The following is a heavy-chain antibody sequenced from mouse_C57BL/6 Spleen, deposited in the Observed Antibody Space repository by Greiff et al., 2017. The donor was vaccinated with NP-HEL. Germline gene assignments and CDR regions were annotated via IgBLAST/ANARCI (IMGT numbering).Heavy chain of an antibody. J-gene: IGHJ3*01. CDR2: IYPRSGNT. CDR1: GYTFTSYG. Sequence: QVQLQQSGAELARPGASVKLSCKASGYTFTSYGISWLQQRTGQGLEWIGEIYPRSGNTYYNEKFKGKATLTADKSSSTAYMELRSLTSEDSAVYFCASLYDGPAYWGQGTLVTVSA. V-gene: IGHV1-81*01. D-gene: IGHD2-3*01. CDR3: ASLYDGPAY.